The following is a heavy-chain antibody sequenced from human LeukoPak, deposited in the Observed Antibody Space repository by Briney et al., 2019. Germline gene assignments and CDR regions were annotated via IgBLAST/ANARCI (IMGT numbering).Heavy chain of an antibody. D-gene: IGHD6-6*01. CDR2: IYPGDSDT. J-gene: IGHJ4*02. Sequence: GESLKISCKGSGYSFTSYWIGWVRQMPGKGLEWMGIIYPGDSDTRYSPSFQGQVTISADKSISTAYLQWSSLKASDTAMYYCARQVWGKYSSQKAALDYWGQGTLVTVSS. CDR3: ARQVWGKYSSQKAALDY. CDR1: GYSFTSYW. V-gene: IGHV5-51*01.